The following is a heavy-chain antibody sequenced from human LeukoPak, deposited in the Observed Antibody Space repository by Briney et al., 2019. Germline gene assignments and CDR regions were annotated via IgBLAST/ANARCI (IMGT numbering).Heavy chain of an antibody. V-gene: IGHV1-24*01. CDR2: FDPEDGET. J-gene: IGHJ4*02. CDR3: ATGLRFLEWFSYFDY. Sequence: ASVKVSCKVSGYTLTELSMHWVRQAPGKGLEWMGGFDPEDGETIYAQKFQGRVTMTEDTSTDTAYMELSSLRSEDTAVYYCATGLRFLEWFSYFDYWGQGTLVTVSS. CDR1: GYTLTELS. D-gene: IGHD3-3*01.